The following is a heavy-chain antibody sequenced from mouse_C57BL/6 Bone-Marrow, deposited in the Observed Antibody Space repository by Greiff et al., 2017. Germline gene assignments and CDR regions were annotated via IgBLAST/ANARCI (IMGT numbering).Heavy chain of an antibody. CDR2: INPSSGYT. J-gene: IGHJ2*01. CDR1: GYTFTSYT. D-gene: IGHD2-3*01. CDR3: ARNYDGYFYFDY. V-gene: IGHV1-4*01. Sequence: QVQLQQSGAELARPGASVKMSCKASGYTFTSYTMHWVKQRPGQGLEWIGYINPSSGYTKYNQKFKDKATLTADKSSSTAYMQLSSLTSEDSAVYYCARNYDGYFYFDYWGQGTTLTVSS.